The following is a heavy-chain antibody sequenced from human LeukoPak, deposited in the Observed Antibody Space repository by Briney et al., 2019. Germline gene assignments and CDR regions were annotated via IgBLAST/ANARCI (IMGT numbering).Heavy chain of an antibody. D-gene: IGHD3-3*01. Sequence: GASVKVSCKASGGTFSSYAISWVRQAPGQGLEWMGGIIPIFGTANYAQKFQGRVTITADESTSTAYMELSSLRSEDTAVYYCASYRSGYYPYWGQGTLVTVSS. CDR3: ASYRSGYYPY. V-gene: IGHV1-69*13. CDR2: IIPIFGTA. CDR1: GGTFSSYA. J-gene: IGHJ4*02.